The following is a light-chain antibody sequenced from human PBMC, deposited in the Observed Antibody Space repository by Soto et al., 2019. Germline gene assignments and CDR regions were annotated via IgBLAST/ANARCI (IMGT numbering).Light chain of an antibody. Sequence: DIVMTQSPDSLAVSLGERATINCKSSQTILYFSNNKNFLAWYQQKAGQPPKLLITWASTRESGVPDRFSGSGSGTDFTLTISSLQAEDVAVYYCQQYYNSITFGQGTRLENK. CDR1: QTILYFSNNKNF. CDR2: WAS. CDR3: QQYYNSIT. V-gene: IGKV4-1*01. J-gene: IGKJ5*01.